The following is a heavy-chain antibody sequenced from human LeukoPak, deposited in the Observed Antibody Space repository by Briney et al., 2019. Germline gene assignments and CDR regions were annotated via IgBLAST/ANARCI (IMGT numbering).Heavy chain of an antibody. CDR2: IRSKVYGGTT. CDR3: TRDPYYFDSSGYYHNAFDI. Sequence: PGGSLRLSCTGFGFTFRDYAVSWVRQAPGKGLECIGFIRSKVYGGTTEYAASVKGRFTISRDDSKSIAYLQMNSLKTEDTAVYYCTRDPYYFDSSGYYHNAFDIWGQGTMVAASS. J-gene: IGHJ3*02. D-gene: IGHD3-22*01. V-gene: IGHV3-49*04. CDR1: GFTFRDYA.